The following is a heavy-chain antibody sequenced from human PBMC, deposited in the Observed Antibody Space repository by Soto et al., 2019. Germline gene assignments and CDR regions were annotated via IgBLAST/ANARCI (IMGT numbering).Heavy chain of an antibody. J-gene: IGHJ4*02. D-gene: IGHD3-9*01. Sequence: QVQLVQSGAEVKKPGASVKVSCKASGYTFTSYDINWVRQATGQGLEWMGWMNPNSGNTGYAQKFQGRVTMTRNTSISTAYMELSSLRSEDTAVYYCANSVVDILTGYYYFYYWGQGTLVTVSS. CDR3: ANSVVDILTGYYYFYY. V-gene: IGHV1-8*01. CDR1: GYTFTSYD. CDR2: MNPNSGNT.